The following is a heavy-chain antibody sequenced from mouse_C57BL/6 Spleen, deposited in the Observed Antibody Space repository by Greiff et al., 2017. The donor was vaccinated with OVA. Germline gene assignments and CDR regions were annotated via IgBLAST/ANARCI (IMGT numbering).Heavy chain of an antibody. CDR2: IRSKSNNYAT. Sequence: GGGLVQPKGSLKLSCAASGFSFNTYAMNWVRQAPGKGLEWVARIRSKSNNYATYYADSVKDRFTISRDDSESMLYLQMNNLKTEDTAMYYCVRHGYDYDYWGQGTSVTVSS. CDR3: VRHGYDYDY. J-gene: IGHJ4*01. V-gene: IGHV10-1*01. D-gene: IGHD2-4*01. CDR1: GFSFNTYA.